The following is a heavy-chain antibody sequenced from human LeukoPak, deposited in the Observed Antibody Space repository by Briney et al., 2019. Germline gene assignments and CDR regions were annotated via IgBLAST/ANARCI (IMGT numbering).Heavy chain of an antibody. J-gene: IGHJ4*02. CDR1: GFTFSNYD. D-gene: IGHD2-8*01. CDR3: ARDPGGVVYFDY. Sequence: PGGSLRLSCAVSGFTFSNYDMHWVRQAPGKGLEWVAVIWYDGSNKYYADSVKGRFTISRDNPKNTLYLQMNTLRAEDTAVYYCARDPGGVVYFDYWGQGTLVTVSS. V-gene: IGHV3-33*01. CDR2: IWYDGSNK.